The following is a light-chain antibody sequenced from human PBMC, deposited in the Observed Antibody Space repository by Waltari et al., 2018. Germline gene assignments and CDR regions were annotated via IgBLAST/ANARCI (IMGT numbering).Light chain of an antibody. J-gene: IGLJ1*01. V-gene: IGLV3-25*03. CDR3: QSPDSSGTYV. Sequence: SYELTQPPSVSVSPGQTARISCSGDTFPKQFAYWYQQKPGQAPVWVRFRDNERPAGIPERFSGSSSGTTVMLTINVVQAEDEADYYCQSPDSSGTYVFGAGTKVTVL. CDR1: TFPKQF. CDR2: RDN.